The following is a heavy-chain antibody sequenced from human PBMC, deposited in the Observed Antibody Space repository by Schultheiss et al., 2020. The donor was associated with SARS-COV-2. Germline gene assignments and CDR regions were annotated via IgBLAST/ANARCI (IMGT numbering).Heavy chain of an antibody. V-gene: IGHV1-8*01. D-gene: IGHD2-15*01. CDR2: MNPNSGNT. J-gene: IGHJ6*02. CDR1: GYTFTSYD. Sequence: GGSLRLSCKASGYTFTSYDINWVRQATGQGLEWMGWMNPNSGNTGYAQKFQGRVTMTTDTSTSTAYMELRSLRSDDTAVYYCARGGCSGGSCYYGMDVWGQGTTVTVSS. CDR3: ARGGCSGGSCYYGMDV.